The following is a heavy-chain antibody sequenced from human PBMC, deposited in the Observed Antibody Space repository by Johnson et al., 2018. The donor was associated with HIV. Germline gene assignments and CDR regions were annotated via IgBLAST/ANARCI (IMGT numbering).Heavy chain of an antibody. Sequence: VQLVESGGGLIQPGGSLRLACAASGFSVSSNYMSWVRQAPGKGLEWVSVIYSGGSTYYADSVKGRFTISRDNVKNSLYLQMNSLRPEDTALYYCAKEVDAFDMWGQGTLVIVSS. CDR1: GFSVSSNY. CDR2: IYSGGST. J-gene: IGHJ3*02. CDR3: AKEVDAFDM. V-gene: IGHV3-53*01.